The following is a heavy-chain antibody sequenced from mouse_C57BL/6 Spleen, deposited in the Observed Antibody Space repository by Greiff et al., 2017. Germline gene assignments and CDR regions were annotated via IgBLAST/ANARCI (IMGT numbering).Heavy chain of an antibody. V-gene: IGHV1-50*01. CDR3: ARWDGSTSYAMDY. CDR1: GYTFTSYW. CDR2: IDPSDSYT. J-gene: IGHJ4*01. Sequence: QVQLKQPGAELVKPGASVKLSCKASGYTFTSYWMQWVKQRPGQGLEWIGEIDPSDSYTNYNQKFKGKATLTVDTSSSTAYMRLSSLTSEDSAVYYCARWDGSTSYAMDYWGQGTSVTVSS. D-gene: IGHD1-1*01.